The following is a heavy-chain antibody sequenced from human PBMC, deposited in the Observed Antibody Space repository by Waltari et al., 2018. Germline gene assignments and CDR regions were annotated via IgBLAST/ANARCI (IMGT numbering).Heavy chain of an antibody. CDR2: LYYSGRT. CDR1: GGSISSGGYY. CDR3: ARESSSWQLVRHYYYYMDV. Sequence: QVQLQESGPGLVKPSQTLSLTCTVSGGSISSGGYYWSWIRQHPGKGLEWIGYLYYSGRTYYNPSLKSRGTKSVDTSKNQFSLKLSSVTAADTAVYYCARESSSWQLVRHYYYYMDVWGKGTTVTVSS. D-gene: IGHD6-6*01. J-gene: IGHJ6*03. V-gene: IGHV4-31*03.